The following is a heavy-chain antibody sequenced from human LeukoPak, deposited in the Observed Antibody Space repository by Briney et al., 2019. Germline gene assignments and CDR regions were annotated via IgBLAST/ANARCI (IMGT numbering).Heavy chain of an antibody. CDR3: ARVSPNSYYYDSSGLDY. J-gene: IGHJ4*02. Sequence: GGSLRLSCAASGFTFSSYEMNWVRQAPGKGLEWVSYISSSGSTIYYADSVKGRFTISRDNAKNSLYLQMNSLRAEDTAVYYCARVSPNSYYYDSSGLDYWGQGTLVTVSS. V-gene: IGHV3-48*03. D-gene: IGHD3-22*01. CDR1: GFTFSSYE. CDR2: ISSSGSTI.